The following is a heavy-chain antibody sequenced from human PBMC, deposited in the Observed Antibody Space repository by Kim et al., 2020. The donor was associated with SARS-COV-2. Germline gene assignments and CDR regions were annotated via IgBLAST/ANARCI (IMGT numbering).Heavy chain of an antibody. CDR3: ARDVGWSSSWYWFDP. V-gene: IGHV1-8*01. J-gene: IGHJ5*02. D-gene: IGHD6-13*01. Sequence: QKFQGRVTMTRNTSKSTAYMGLSSLRSGDTAVYYCARDVGWSSSWYWFDPWGQGTLVTVSS.